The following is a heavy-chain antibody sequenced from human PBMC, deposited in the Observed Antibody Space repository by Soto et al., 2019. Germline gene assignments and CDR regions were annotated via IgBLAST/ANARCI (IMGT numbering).Heavy chain of an antibody. CDR3: AKDQQSGYYYDFGRHYYFDY. V-gene: IGHV3-23*01. CDR2: ISGSGGST. CDR1: GFTFSSYA. J-gene: IGHJ4*02. D-gene: IGHD3-22*01. Sequence: GGSLRLSCAASGFTFSSYAMSWVRQAPGKGLECVSAISGSGGSTYYADSVKGRFTISRDNSKNTLYLQMNSLRAEDTAVYYCAKDQQSGYYYDFGRHYYFDYSGQGTPVPVSP.